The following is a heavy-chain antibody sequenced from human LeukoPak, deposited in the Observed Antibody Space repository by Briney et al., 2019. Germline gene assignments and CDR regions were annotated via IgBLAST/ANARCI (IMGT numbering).Heavy chain of an antibody. CDR2: IYYSGST. J-gene: IGHJ3*02. CDR1: GGSISSGGYY. Sequence: SETLSLTCTVSGGSISSGGYYWSWIRQHPGKGLEWIGYIYYSGSTNYNPSLKSRVTISVDTSKNQFSLRLSSVTAADTAVYYCARVLGYSSSEVGDAFDIWGQGTKVTVSS. V-gene: IGHV4-61*08. CDR3: ARVLGYSSSEVGDAFDI. D-gene: IGHD6-6*01.